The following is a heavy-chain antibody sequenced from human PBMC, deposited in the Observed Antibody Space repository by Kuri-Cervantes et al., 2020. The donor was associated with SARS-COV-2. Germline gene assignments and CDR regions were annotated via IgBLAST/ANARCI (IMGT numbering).Heavy chain of an antibody. J-gene: IGHJ4*02. CDR3: AREGGSGNPGAGEV. V-gene: IGHV1-69*13. Sequence: SVPVSCKASGGTFSSYAISWVRQAPGQGLEWMGGIIPIFGTANYAQKFQGRVTITADESTSTAYMELSSLRSEDTAVYYCAREGGSGNPGAGEVWGQGTLVTVSS. CDR2: IIPIFGTA. D-gene: IGHD3-3*01. CDR1: GGTFSSYA.